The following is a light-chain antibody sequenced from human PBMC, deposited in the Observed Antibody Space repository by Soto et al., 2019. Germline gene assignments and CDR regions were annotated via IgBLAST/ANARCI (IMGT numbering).Light chain of an antibody. J-gene: IGKJ3*01. Sequence: EFVLTQSPGTLSLSPGERATLPPPERNTVRNNYLAWYQQKPGQAPRLLIYDASSRATGIPDRFNGGGSGTDFTLTISSLQSEDSAVYYSHKYNSWPRGTFGTGTKVDIK. V-gene: IGKV3-20*01. CDR2: DAS. CDR3: HKYNSWPRGT. CDR1: NTVRNNY.